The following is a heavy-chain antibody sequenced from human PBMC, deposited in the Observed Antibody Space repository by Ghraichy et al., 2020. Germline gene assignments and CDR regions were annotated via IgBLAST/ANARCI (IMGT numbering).Heavy chain of an antibody. CDR1: GGSFSGYY. CDR3: ARGQGIAVEDYYYYGMDV. CDR2: INHSGST. Sequence: GSLRLSCAVYGGSFSGYYWSWIRQPPGKGLEWIGEINHSGSTNYNPSLKSRVTISVDTSKNQFSLKLSSVTAADTAVYYCARGQGIAVEDYYYYGMDVWGQGTTVTVSS. V-gene: IGHV4-34*01. J-gene: IGHJ6*02. D-gene: IGHD6-19*01.